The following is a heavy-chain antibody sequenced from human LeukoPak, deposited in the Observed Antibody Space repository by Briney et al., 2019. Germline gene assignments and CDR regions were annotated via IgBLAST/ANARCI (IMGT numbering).Heavy chain of an antibody. D-gene: IGHD6-19*01. CDR3: ARGYSSGWFDY. CDR2: IRYDGSNK. Sequence: GGSLRLSCAASGFTFSSYAMHWVRQAPGKGLEWVAFIRYDGSNKYYADSVKGRFTISRDNSKNTLYLQMKSLRAEDTAVYYCARGYSSGWFDYWGQGTLVTVSS. J-gene: IGHJ4*02. CDR1: GFTFSSYA. V-gene: IGHV3-30*02.